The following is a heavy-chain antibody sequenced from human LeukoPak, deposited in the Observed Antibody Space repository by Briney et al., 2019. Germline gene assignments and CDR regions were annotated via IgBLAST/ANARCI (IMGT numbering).Heavy chain of an antibody. CDR1: GGSISGFY. V-gene: IGHV4-4*07. J-gene: IGHJ4*02. CDR3: ARVRGGSLDY. D-gene: IGHD2-15*01. CDR2: IYNSAST. Sequence: PSETLSLTCTVSGGSISGFYWSWIRQPAGKGLEWIGRIYNSASTNYNPSLKSRVTMSVDTSKNQFSLKLTSVTAADTAVYYCARVRGGSLDYWGQGTLVTVSS.